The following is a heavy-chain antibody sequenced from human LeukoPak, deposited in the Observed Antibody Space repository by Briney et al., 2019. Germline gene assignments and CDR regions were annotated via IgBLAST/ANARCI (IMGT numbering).Heavy chain of an antibody. Sequence: SETLSLTCAVYGGSFSGYYWSWIRQPPGKGLEWIGEINHSGSTNYNPSLKSRVTISVDTSKNQFSLKLSSVTAADTAVYYCARDPWGATSLDNWGQGILVTVSS. CDR1: GGSFSGYY. CDR3: ARDPWGATSLDN. CDR2: INHSGST. D-gene: IGHD5-24*01. J-gene: IGHJ4*02. V-gene: IGHV4-34*01.